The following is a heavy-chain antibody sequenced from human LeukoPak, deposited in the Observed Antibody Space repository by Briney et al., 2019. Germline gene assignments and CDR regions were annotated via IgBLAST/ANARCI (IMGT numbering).Heavy chain of an antibody. CDR3: ARGGTVSSDHYYYYYAMDV. CDR2: ISAYNGNT. CDR1: GYTFTRYG. Sequence: ASVKVSCKASGYTFTRYGISWVRQAPGQGLEWMGWISAYNGNTYYAEKLQGRVAMTTNTSTTTAYMELSGLRSDDTAVYYCARGGTVSSDHYYYYYAMDVWGQGTTVTVSS. J-gene: IGHJ6*02. D-gene: IGHD4-11*01. V-gene: IGHV1-18*01.